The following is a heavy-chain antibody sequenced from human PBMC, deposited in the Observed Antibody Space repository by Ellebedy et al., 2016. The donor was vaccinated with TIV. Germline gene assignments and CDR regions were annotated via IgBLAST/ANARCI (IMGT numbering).Heavy chain of an antibody. J-gene: IGHJ6*03. D-gene: IGHD2-2*01. CDR2: IKQDGSEK. Sequence: GGSLRLXXAASGFTFSSYWMSWVRQAPGKGLEWVANIKQDGSEKYYVDSVKGRFTISRDNAKNSLYLQMNSLRAEDTAVYYCARVVVDYYYYYMDVWGKGTTVTVSS. CDR1: GFTFSSYW. CDR3: ARVVVDYYYYYMDV. V-gene: IGHV3-7*01.